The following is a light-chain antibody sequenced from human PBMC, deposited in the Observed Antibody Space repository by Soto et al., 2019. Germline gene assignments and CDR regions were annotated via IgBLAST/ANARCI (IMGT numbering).Light chain of an antibody. Sequence: DMEMTQSPSSLSASVGDRVTITCRASQSISNYLNWYQHKPGKVPKLLIYAASSLQSGVPTRFSGSGSGTDFTLTINSLQPEDIATYYCQQSYGTPLTFGGGTKVEIK. CDR2: AAS. J-gene: IGKJ4*01. CDR1: QSISNY. V-gene: IGKV1-39*01. CDR3: QQSYGTPLT.